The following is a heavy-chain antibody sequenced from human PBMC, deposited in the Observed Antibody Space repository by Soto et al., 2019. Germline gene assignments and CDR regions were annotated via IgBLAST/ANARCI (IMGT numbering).Heavy chain of an antibody. Sequence: SLRLSCVASGVTFSSYAMSWVRQAPGKGLEWVSAVSKSGLDTNYADFVKGRFTISRDNSKNTLYLQMNSLRGEDTAVYYCAKDNGSGCDWLRVGDASDIWGQGTMVTVSS. D-gene: IGHD5-12*01. CDR3: AKDNGSGCDWLRVGDASDI. CDR2: VSKSGLDT. J-gene: IGHJ3*02. V-gene: IGHV3-23*01. CDR1: GVTFSSYA.